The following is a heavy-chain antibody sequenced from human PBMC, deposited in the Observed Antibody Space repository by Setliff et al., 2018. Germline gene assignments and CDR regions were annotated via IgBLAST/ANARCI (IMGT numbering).Heavy chain of an antibody. Sequence: PSETLSLTCIVAGDSISNTGYYWGWIRQPPGKGLEWIGQIHTGSTNYNPSLRSRVTISVDMSKNQFSLKLNSVTAADTAVYYCARGINTVSWTPKYWGQGTLVTVSS. CDR2: IHTGST. V-gene: IGHV4-61*05. CDR1: GDSISNTGYY. CDR3: ARGINTVSWTPKY. J-gene: IGHJ4*02. D-gene: IGHD2-2*02.